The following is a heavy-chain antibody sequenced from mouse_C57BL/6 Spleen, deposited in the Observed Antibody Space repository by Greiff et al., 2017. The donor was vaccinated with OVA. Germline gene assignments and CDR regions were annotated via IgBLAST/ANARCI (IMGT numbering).Heavy chain of an antibody. CDR2: IYHGSGST. J-gene: IGHJ3*01. CDR3: ARSGGNDGSSAGFAY. V-gene: IGHV1-55*01. Sequence: QVQLQQPGAELVKPGASVKMSCKASGYTFTSYWITWVKQRPGQGLEWTGDIYHGSGSTNYNETFKSKATLTVDTNSSTTYKQLSSMTCEDTAVYYCARSGGNDGSSAGFAYWGQGTLVTVSA. CDR1: GYTFTSYW. D-gene: IGHD1-1*01.